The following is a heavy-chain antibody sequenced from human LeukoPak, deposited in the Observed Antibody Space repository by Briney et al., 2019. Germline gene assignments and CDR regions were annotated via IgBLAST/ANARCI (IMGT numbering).Heavy chain of an antibody. V-gene: IGHV7-4-1*02. Sequence: ASVKVSCTASGYNFTNYTVNWVRQAPGQGLEWMGWIDTNTGNPTYVQGFTGRFVFSSDTSVSTTYLQINSLKAEDTAVYYCARGHDTTGYFAFWGQGTLVTVSS. D-gene: IGHD3-22*01. CDR2: IDTNTGNP. J-gene: IGHJ4*02. CDR1: GYNFTNYT. CDR3: ARGHDTTGYFAF.